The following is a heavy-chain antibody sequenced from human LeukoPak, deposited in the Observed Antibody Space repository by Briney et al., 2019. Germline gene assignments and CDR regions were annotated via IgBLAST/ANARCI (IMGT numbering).Heavy chain of an antibody. CDR3: ARVVAEHSSGWYGYYYYYMDV. J-gene: IGHJ6*03. V-gene: IGHV1-2*02. Sequence: ASVKVSCKASGYTFTGYYMHWVRQAPGQGLEWMGWINPNSGGTNYAQKFQGRVTMTRDTSISTAYMELSRLRSEDTAVYYCARVVAEHSSGWYGYYYYYMDVWGKGTTVTVSS. CDR1: GYTFTGYY. CDR2: INPNSGGT. D-gene: IGHD6-19*01.